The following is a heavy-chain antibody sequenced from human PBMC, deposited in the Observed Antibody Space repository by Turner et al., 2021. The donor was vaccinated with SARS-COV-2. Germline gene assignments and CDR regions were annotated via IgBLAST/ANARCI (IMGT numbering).Heavy chain of an antibody. Sequence: QVQLVQSGGGVVQPGRSLRLCCAASGFSFSSYGMHWVRQAPGKGLAWVALISYDGSNKYYADSVKDRFTISRDNYKNTLYLQMNSLRAEDTAVYYCAKTIGSYYDSSGYYQYFDYWGQGTLVTVSS. D-gene: IGHD3-22*01. CDR2: ISYDGSNK. CDR3: AKTIGSYYDSSGYYQYFDY. CDR1: GFSFSSYG. V-gene: IGHV3-30*18. J-gene: IGHJ4*02.